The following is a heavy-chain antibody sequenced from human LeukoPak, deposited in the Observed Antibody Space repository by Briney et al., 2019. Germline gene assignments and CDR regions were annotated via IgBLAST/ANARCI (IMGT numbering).Heavy chain of an antibody. CDR2: MIPIFGTG. D-gene: IGHD5-12*01. Sequence: GASVKVSCKAAGGTVTSYAISWGGQAPGQGGEGRGGMIPIFGTGNYAQKFQGRVTITADESTTTAYMELRSLRSEATAVYYCAVNIVATTFPWVYWGQGTLVTVSS. J-gene: IGHJ4*02. V-gene: IGHV1-69*13. CDR1: GGTVTSYA. CDR3: AVNIVATTFPWVY.